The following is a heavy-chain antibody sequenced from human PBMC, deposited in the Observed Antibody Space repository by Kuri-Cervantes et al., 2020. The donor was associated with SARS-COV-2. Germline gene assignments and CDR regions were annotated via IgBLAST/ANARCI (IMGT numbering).Heavy chain of an antibody. CDR3: ARHRMADAFDI. J-gene: IGHJ3*02. CDR2: IYHSGST. CDR1: GGSISSYY. D-gene: IGHD2-8*01. Sequence: ESLKISCTVSGGSISSYYWGWIRQPPGKGLEWIGSIYHSGSTYYNPSLKSRVTISVDTSKNQFSLKLSSVTAADTAVYYCARHRMADAFDIWGQGTMVTVSS. V-gene: IGHV4-38-2*02.